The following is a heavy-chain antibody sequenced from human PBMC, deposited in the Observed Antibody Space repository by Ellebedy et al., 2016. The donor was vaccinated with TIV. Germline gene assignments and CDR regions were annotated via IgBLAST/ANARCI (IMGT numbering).Heavy chain of an antibody. CDR2: IYYSGST. J-gene: IGHJ4*02. CDR3: ARAPTSYVFDY. Sequence: SETLSLXXTVSGGSISSDYWSWIRQPPGKGLEWIGYIYYSGSTNYNPSLKSRVTISVDTSKNQFSLKLSSVTAADTAVYYCARAPTSYVFDYWGQGTLVTVSS. D-gene: IGHD2-8*01. V-gene: IGHV4-59*13. CDR1: GGSISSDY.